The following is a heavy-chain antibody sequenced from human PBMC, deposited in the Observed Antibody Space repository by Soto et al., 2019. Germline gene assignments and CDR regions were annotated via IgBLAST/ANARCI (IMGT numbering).Heavy chain of an antibody. Sequence: GSLRLSCVGSGFTFSSNWMTWVRQAPGKGLEWVGNIRQDGSEKNYADSVKGRFTISRDNAKNSLYLQMNSLRAEDTAVYYCAREIVVARGASYFDYWGPGTLVTVSS. J-gene: IGHJ4*02. D-gene: IGHD2-2*01. CDR2: IRQDGSEK. V-gene: IGHV3-7*04. CDR3: AREIVVARGASYFDY. CDR1: GFTFSSNW.